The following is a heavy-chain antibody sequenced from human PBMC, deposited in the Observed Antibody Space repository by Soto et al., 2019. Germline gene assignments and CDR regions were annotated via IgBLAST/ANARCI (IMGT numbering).Heavy chain of an antibody. CDR3: ARDYYRFNSGYGFSMDV. Sequence: GGSLRLSCAASGFTFSSYAIHWVRQAPGKGLEWVAVISYDGSNKYYADSVKGRFTISRDNSKNTLYLQMNSLRAEDTAVYYCARDYYRFNSGYGFSMDVWGQGTTVTVSS. V-gene: IGHV3-30-3*01. D-gene: IGHD5-12*01. CDR2: ISYDGSNK. J-gene: IGHJ6*02. CDR1: GFTFSSYA.